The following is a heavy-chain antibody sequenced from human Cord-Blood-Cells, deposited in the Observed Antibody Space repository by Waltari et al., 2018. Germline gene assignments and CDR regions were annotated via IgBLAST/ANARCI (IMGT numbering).Heavy chain of an antibody. V-gene: IGHV3-53*01. CDR2: IYSGGST. D-gene: IGHD3-10*01. Sequence: EVQLVESGGGLIQPGGSLRLSCAASGFTVSSNYMSWVRQAPGKGLEWDSVIYSGGSTYYADSVKGRFTISRDNSKNTLYLQMNSLRAEDTAVYYCARVAVMTMGSFDYWGQGTLVTVSS. CDR1: GFTVSSNY. CDR3: ARVAVMTMGSFDY. J-gene: IGHJ4*02.